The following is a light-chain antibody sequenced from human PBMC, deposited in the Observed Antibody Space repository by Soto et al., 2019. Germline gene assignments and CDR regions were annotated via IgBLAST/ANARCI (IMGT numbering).Light chain of an antibody. Sequence: EIVLTQSPGTLSVSPGERATLSCRASQSVSSKLAWYQQKPGQAPRLLFYGASTVATGIPARFSGSGSETEFTLSISSLQSEDIAVYYCQQYNNWPGTFGQGTKVEIK. CDR3: QQYNNWPGT. CDR2: GAS. V-gene: IGKV3-15*01. CDR1: QSVSSK. J-gene: IGKJ1*01.